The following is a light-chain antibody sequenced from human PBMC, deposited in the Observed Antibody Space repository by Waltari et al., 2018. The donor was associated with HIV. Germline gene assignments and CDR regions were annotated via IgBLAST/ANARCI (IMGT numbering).Light chain of an antibody. Sequence: QLVLTQSPSAYASLGASVKLTCTLSSGHRREDRAWPSQQPAKGPRYLVKFNSDGSHSKGDGIPVRFSGSSSGAERYLTISSLQSEDEADYYCQTWGTLYLVFGGGTNLTVL. CDR2: FNSDGSH. V-gene: IGLV4-69*01. CDR3: QTWGTLYLV. J-gene: IGLJ3*02. CDR1: SGHRRED.